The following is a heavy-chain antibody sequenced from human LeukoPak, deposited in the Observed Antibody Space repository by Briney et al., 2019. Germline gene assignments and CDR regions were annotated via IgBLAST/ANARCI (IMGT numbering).Heavy chain of an antibody. CDR1: GFTFSTFS. CDR3: ARGSTLESCTSSSCHNWFDP. Sequence: PGGSLRLSCAASGFTFSTFSMNWVRQAPGKGLEWVSSISGRSNYIFYADSVKGRFTISRDNAENSLYLLLNSLRVEDTAVYYCARGSTLESCTSSSCHNWFDPWGQGTLVTVSS. D-gene: IGHD2-2*01. V-gene: IGHV3-21*01. CDR2: ISGRSNYI. J-gene: IGHJ5*02.